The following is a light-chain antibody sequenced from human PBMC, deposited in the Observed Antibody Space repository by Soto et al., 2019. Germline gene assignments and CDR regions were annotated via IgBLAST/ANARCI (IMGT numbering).Light chain of an antibody. Sequence: QSVLTQPPSVSGAPGERVTISCTGSSSDIGAGYRVRWYQQVPGTAPKLLIYDNTNRPSGVSVRFSGSKSGTSASLAISGLQAEDEADYYCCSYVGIRSVVFGGGTKLTVL. CDR3: CSYVGIRSVV. CDR2: DNT. J-gene: IGLJ2*01. CDR1: SSDIGAGYR. V-gene: IGLV1-40*01.